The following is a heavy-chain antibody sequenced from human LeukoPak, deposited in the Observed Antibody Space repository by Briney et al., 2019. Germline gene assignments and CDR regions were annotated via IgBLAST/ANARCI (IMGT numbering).Heavy chain of an antibody. J-gene: IGHJ4*02. V-gene: IGHV1-18*01. D-gene: IGHD6-6*01. CDR1: GYTFTSYG. CDR2: ISDYNGNT. CDR3: ARDGKRFGTAAPSFDY. Sequence: ASVKFSCKASGYTFTSYGISWVRQAPGQGLEWMGCISDYNGNTNYAQKLQGRVTMTTDTSTSTAYMALRSLRSDDTAVYYCARDGKRFGTAAPSFDYWGQGTLVPVSS.